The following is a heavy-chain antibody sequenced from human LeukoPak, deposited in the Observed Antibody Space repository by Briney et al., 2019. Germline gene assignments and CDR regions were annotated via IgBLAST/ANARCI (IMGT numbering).Heavy chain of an antibody. CDR3: AKSVGYHSDRSGYYWLGTFDS. V-gene: IGHV3-23*01. Sequence: GGSLRLSCAASGFTFSSYAMSWVRQAPGKGLDWVSVISGGGDSTFYADSVKGRFTISRDNSKNTLYLQMTSLRVEDTAVYYCAKSVGYHSDRSGYYWLGTFDSWGQGTLVTVSS. CDR1: GFTFSSYA. J-gene: IGHJ4*02. CDR2: ISGGGDST. D-gene: IGHD3-22*01.